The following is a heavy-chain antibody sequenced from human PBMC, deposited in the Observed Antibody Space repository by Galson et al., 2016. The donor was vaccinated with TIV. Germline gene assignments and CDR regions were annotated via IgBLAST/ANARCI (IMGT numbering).Heavy chain of an antibody. CDR1: GFAFSNYW. J-gene: IGHJ4*02. CDR3: AWEIPGGTTDLDC. CDR2: IKDDGSDN. V-gene: IGHV3-7*01. D-gene: IGHD1-14*01. Sequence: SLRLSCAASGFAFSNYWMSWVRQAPGKGLEWVANIKDDGSDNNYVDSVWGRFTISRDNAKNPLFLQINSLRVEDTAVDYRAWEIPGGTTDLDCWGQGTLVTVSS.